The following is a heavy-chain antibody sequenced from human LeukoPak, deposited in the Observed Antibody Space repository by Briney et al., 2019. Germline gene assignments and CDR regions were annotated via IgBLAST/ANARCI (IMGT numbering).Heavy chain of an antibody. V-gene: IGHV4-59*01. Sequence: SETLSLTCTVPGGSISTEYWNWIRQPPGKGLECHGYIYNTGSATYNPSLKSRVTISLDTTKSQFSLKLNSVAAADTAVYYCARGGYSGSLYDPIDLWGQGTMVTVSS. CDR3: ARGGYSGSLYDPIDL. CDR2: IYNTGSA. J-gene: IGHJ3*01. D-gene: IGHD1-26*01. CDR1: GGSISTEY.